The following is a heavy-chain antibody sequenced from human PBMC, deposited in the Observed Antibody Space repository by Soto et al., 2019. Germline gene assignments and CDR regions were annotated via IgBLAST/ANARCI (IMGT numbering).Heavy chain of an antibody. CDR3: ARGSVVVVTD. D-gene: IGHD2-2*01. CDR1: GYTFTSYA. V-gene: IGHV1-3*05. J-gene: IGHJ4*01. Sequence: QVQLVQSGAEEKKPGASVKVSCKASGYTFTSYAMHWVRQAPGQRLEWMGWINAGNGNTKYSPTFQGRVTITTDTSASPAYMELSSLRSEDTAVYYCARGSVVVVTDWGHGTLVTVSS. CDR2: INAGNGNT.